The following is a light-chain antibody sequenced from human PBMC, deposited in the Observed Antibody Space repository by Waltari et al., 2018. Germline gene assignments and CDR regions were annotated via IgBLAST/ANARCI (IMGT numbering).Light chain of an antibody. J-gene: IGLJ2*01. CDR2: GVS. V-gene: IGLV2-14*01. CDR1: SSDVGGYNY. CDR3: CSYTTSSTLV. Sequence: QSAPTQPPSVSGSPGQSVTISCTGTSSDVGGYNYVSWYQQHPGKAPKLMIYGVSNRPSGVSDLFSGSKSGNTASLTISGLQAEDEADYYCCSYTTSSTLVFGGGTRLTVL.